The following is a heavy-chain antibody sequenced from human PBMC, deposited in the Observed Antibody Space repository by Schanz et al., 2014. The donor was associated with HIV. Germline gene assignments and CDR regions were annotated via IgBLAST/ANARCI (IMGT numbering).Heavy chain of an antibody. CDR2: IIPIFGTA. V-gene: IGHV1-69*05. J-gene: IGHJ3*02. CDR3: ARRALLKWELRYAFDI. D-gene: IGHD1-26*01. CDR1: GDGFTTRT. Sequence: QVQLQQSGAEVKKPGSSVKVSCTASGDGFTTRTISWLRQAPGHALEWMGGIIPIFGTANYAQKFQGRVTMTRDTSTSTVYMELSSLRSEDTAVYYCARRALLKWELRYAFDIWGQGTTVTVSS.